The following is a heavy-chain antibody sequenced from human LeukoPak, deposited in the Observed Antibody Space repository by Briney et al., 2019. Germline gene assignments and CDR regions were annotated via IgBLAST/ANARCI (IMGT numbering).Heavy chain of an antibody. CDR2: IYHSGST. CDR3: ARGGPPGYYYDYYMDV. Sequence: SETLSLTCTVSGYSISSGYYWGWIRQPPGKGLEWIGSIYHSGSTYYNPSLKSRVTISVDTSKNQFSLKMSSVTAADTAVYFCARGGPPGYYYDYYMDVWGKGTAVTISS. J-gene: IGHJ6*03. V-gene: IGHV4-38-2*02. CDR1: GYSISSGYY.